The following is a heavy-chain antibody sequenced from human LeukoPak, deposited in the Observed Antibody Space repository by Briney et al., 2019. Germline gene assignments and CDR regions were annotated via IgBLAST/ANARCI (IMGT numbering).Heavy chain of an antibody. CDR1: GYSFASYW. CDR3: ARHGGDSSGGAFDF. CDR2: ISPSDSDI. D-gene: IGHD2-21*02. V-gene: IGHV5-51*01. J-gene: IGHJ3*01. Sequence: GESLRISCKGSGYSFASYWIGWVRQMPGKGLEWMGIISPSDSDIIYSPSFRGQVTISADKSISTAYLQWSSLKASDTALYYCARHGGDSSGGAFDFWGQGTMVTVS.